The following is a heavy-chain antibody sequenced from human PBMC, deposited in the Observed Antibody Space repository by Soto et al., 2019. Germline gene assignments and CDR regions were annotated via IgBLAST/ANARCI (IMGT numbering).Heavy chain of an antibody. J-gene: IGHJ5*02. CDR3: GAYYHFWSS. D-gene: IGHD3-3*02. CDR1: GYRFTTDN. CDR2: IHPGDSHI. Sequence: HGESLKISCQASGYRFTTDNLVWVRQMPGKGLEWMRIIHPGDSHITYSPSFQGQVTLSADKSTNTAYLQWDSLKASDTALYYCGAYYHFWSSWGQGTLVTVSS. V-gene: IGHV5-51*01.